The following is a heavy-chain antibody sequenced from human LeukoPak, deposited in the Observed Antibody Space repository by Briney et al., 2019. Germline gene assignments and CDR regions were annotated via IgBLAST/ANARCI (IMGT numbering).Heavy chain of an antibody. CDR3: ARAPYTSGWYFAFDY. J-gene: IGHJ4*02. V-gene: IGHV3-30-3*01. CDR1: GFTFSTYT. CDR2: ISYEGSKQ. D-gene: IGHD6-19*01. Sequence: PGGSLRLSCAASGFTFSTYTMHWVRQAPGKGLGWVALISYEGSKQNYADSVKGRFTISRDNSQNTLYLEMNSLRTEDTAVYYCARAPYTSGWYFAFDYWGQGTLVTVSS.